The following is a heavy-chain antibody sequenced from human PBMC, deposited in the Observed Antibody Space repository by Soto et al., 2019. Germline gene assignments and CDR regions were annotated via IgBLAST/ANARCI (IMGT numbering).Heavy chain of an antibody. J-gene: IGHJ6*02. Sequence: QVQLQESGPGLVKPSETLSLTCAVSRGSGRSDNYYWSWIRQTPGKGLEWIGFISNSGNTKYNPSHKSRVTISLDTSKNHFSLKLTSVTAADTAVYYCAREIPRDGYHFGSGAMDVWGQGTTVTVSS. D-gene: IGHD5-12*01. CDR1: RGSGRSDNYY. V-gene: IGHV4-61*03. CDR2: ISNSGNT. CDR3: AREIPRDGYHFGSGAMDV.